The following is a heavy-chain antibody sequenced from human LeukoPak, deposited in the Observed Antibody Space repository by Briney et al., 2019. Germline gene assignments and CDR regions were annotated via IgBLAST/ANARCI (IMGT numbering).Heavy chain of an antibody. D-gene: IGHD3-22*01. Sequence: ASVKVSCKASGYTFTDYYMHWLRQAPGQGLEWMGWVIPTSGDTNYAQKFQGRVAMTRDTSINTVYMELSSLRADDTAVYYCARDQYSGGYYYWGQGALVAVSS. V-gene: IGHV1-2*02. CDR2: VIPTSGDT. CDR3: ARDQYSGGYYY. J-gene: IGHJ4*02. CDR1: GYTFTDYY.